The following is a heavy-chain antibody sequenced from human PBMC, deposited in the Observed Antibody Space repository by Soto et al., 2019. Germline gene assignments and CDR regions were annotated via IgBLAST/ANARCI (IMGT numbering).Heavy chain of an antibody. CDR1: GFTFSSYA. CDR3: AKVRAYSSSWYWPLYFDY. Sequence: PGGSLSLSCAASGFTFSSYAMSWFRQAPGKGLEWVSTISGSGVSTYYADSVKGRFTISRDNSKNTLYLQMNSLRAEDTAVYYCAKVRAYSSSWYWPLYFDYWGQGTLVTVSS. J-gene: IGHJ4*02. CDR2: ISGSGVST. V-gene: IGHV3-23*01. D-gene: IGHD6-13*01.